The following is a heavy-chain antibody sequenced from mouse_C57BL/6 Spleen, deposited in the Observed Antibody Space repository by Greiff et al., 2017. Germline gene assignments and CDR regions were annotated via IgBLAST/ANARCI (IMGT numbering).Heavy chain of an antibody. CDR2: IYPGSGNT. D-gene: IGHD3-1*01. CDR3: ARGAPAMDY. J-gene: IGHJ4*01. Sequence: QVQLQQSGPALVKPGASVKISCKASGYSFTSYYIHWVKQRPGQGLEWIGWIYPGSGNTKYNEKFKGKATLTADTSSSTAYMQLSSLTSEDSAVYYCARGAPAMDYWGQGTSVTVSS. V-gene: IGHV1-66*01. CDR1: GYSFTSYY.